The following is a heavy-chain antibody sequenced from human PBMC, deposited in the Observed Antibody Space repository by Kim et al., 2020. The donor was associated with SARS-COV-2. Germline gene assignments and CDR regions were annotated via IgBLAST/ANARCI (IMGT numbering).Heavy chain of an antibody. CDR3: ASGSSSSWYVIDS. V-gene: IGHV3-33*01. Sequence: GGSLRLSCEASGFTFGYSGMHWVRQAPVRGLEWVAVIWYDGNHKYYADSVKGRFTISRDNSKNTLYLQMNSLRVEDTAVYYCASGSSSSWYVIDSWGQGT. D-gene: IGHD2-2*01. CDR2: IWYDGNHK. J-gene: IGHJ4*02. CDR1: GFTFGYSG.